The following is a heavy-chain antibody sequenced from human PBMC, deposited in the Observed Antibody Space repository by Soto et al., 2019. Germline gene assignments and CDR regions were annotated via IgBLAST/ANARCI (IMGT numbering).Heavy chain of an antibody. D-gene: IGHD3-22*01. CDR2: MNPNSGNT. J-gene: IGHJ4*02. CDR1: GYTFTSYA. Sequence: QVQLVQSGAAVKKPGASVKVSCKASGYTFTSYAINWVRQATGQGLEWMGWMNPNSGNTGYAQKFQGRVTSTRNISISTAYMELSSLIFEDTAVYYCARPYSSGYDYWGLGTLVTVSS. V-gene: IGHV1-8*01. CDR3: ARPYSSGYDY.